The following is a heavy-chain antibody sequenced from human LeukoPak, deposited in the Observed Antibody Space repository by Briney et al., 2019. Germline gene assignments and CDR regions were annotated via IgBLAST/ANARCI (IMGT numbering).Heavy chain of an antibody. J-gene: IGHJ4*02. CDR2: IRSKAYGGTT. D-gene: IGHD3-10*01. CDR3: TRGLLWFGELSRFDC. Sequence: GGSLRLSCTASGFTFGDYAMSWFRQAPGKGLEWVGFIRSKAYGGTTEYAASVKGRFTISRDDSKSITYLQMNSLKTEDTAVYYCTRGLLWFGELSRFDCWGQGTLVTVSS. CDR1: GFTFGDYA. V-gene: IGHV3-49*03.